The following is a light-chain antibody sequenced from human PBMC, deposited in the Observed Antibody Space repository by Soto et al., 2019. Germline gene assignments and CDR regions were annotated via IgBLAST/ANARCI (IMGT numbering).Light chain of an antibody. CDR1: QSVSSN. Sequence: EIVMTQSPATLSVSPGERATLSCRASQSVSSNLAWYQQKPGQSPQLLIYGASPRATVIPARFSGSGSVTEFTLTISSLQSEDFAVYYCQQYNNSPPWTFGQGTKLEIK. V-gene: IGKV3-15*01. CDR2: GAS. J-gene: IGKJ2*02. CDR3: QQYNNSPPWT.